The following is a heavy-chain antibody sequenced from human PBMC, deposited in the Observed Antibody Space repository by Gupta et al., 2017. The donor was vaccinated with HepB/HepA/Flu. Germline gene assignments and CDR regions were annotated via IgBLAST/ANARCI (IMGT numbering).Heavy chain of an antibody. CDR3: ARRITEEDIGEGASAMTGFDA. V-gene: IGHV2-26*01. CDR1: GFSLSNARLG. Sequence: VTLKESGPVLVQPTETLTLTCTVSGFSLSNARLGVSWIRQPPGKALEWLAHIGANDEKYYSTNLKSRITSAKYTYKRQVVLTRTKMEPVETAKYSCARRITEEDIGEGASAMTGFDAWGQGTMVTVSS. CDR2: IGANDEK. J-gene: IGHJ5*02. D-gene: IGHD2-2*01.